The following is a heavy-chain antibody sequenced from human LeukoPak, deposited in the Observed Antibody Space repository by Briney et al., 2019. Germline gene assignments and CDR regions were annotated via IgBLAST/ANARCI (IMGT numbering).Heavy chain of an antibody. D-gene: IGHD2-8*01. CDR1: GFTFSSYG. CDR3: ARDHLYRTNGVCYNWFDP. J-gene: IGHJ5*02. Sequence: GGSLRLSCAASGFTFSSYGMHWVRQAPGKGLEWVAVIWYDGSNKYYADSVKGRFIISRDNSKNTLYLQMNSLRAEDTAVYYCARDHLYRTNGVCYNWFDPWSQGTLVTVSS. CDR2: IWYDGSNK. V-gene: IGHV3-33*01.